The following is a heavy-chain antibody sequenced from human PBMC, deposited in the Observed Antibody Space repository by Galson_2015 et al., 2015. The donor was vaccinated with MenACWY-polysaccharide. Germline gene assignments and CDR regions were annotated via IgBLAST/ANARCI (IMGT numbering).Heavy chain of an antibody. CDR2: IAYDGSDK. V-gene: IGHV3-30*03. CDR1: GFTFHTYN. D-gene: IGHD1-1*01. J-gene: IGHJ4*02. Sequence: SLRLSCAGSGFTFHTYNIHWVRQAPGKGLEWVAVIAYDGSDKYYADSVRGRVTVSRDNSENTLYLQIDSLRPEDTGVYYCGTLSGDHYWGQGTLVTVSS. CDR3: GTLSGDHY.